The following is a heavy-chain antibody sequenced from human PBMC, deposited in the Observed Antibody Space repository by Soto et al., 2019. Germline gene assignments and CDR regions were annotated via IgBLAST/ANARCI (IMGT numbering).Heavy chain of an antibody. CDR1: GFTFSRYG. J-gene: IGHJ4*02. CDR3: ARDRGANSGFDGPGDY. V-gene: IGHV3-33*01. Sequence: QVQLVESGGGVVQPGKSLRLSCAASGFTFSRYGMHWVRQAPGKGLEWVAVVWFDGKNKYYADSVKGRFTISRDNSDNTLYLQTNSLRAEDTALYYCARDRGANSGFDGPGDYWGQGIVVIVSS. D-gene: IGHD5-12*01. CDR2: VWFDGKNK.